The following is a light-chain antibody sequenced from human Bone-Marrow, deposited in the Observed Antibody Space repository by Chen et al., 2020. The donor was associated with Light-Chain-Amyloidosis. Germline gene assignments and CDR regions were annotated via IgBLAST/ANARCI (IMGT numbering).Light chain of an antibody. V-gene: IGLV2-14*03. CDR3: SSYTSTFPYV. Sequence: QSALTQPASVSGSPGQSITISCTGTSRDVGRYNYVSWYQQHPGKVPKLIIHDVSDRPSGVSDRFSGSKSGNTASLTISGLQAEDEADYYCSSYTSTFPYVFGTGTRLPVL. CDR1: SRDVGRYNY. CDR2: DVS. J-gene: IGLJ1*01.